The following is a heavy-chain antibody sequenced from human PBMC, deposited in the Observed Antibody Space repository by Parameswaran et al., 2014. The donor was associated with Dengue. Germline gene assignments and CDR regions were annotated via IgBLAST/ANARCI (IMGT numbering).Heavy chain of an antibody. V-gene: IGHV1-46*01. J-gene: IGHJ4*02. CDR2: INPSGGTT. D-gene: IGHD3-3*01. CDR3: ARFTLGDFWSGPPH. Sequence: WVRQAPGQGLEWVGMINPSGGTTDYAQKVQGRLTMTSDTSTTTVYLELSSLRSEDTAVYYCARFTLGDFWSGPPHWGPGTLVTVSS.